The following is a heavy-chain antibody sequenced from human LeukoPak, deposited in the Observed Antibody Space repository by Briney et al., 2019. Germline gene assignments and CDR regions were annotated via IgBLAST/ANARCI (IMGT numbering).Heavy chain of an antibody. CDR3: AKPPGAVSFDY. V-gene: IGHV3-7*01. D-gene: IGHD1-26*01. CDR2: IKQDGSEK. J-gene: IGHJ4*02. Sequence: GGPLRLSCTASGFTFSSYWMSWVRQAPGKGLEGVANIKQDGSEKYYVDSVKGRFTISRDNAKNSLYLQMNSLRAEDTAVYYCAKPPGAVSFDYWGQGTLVTVSS. CDR1: GFTFSSYW.